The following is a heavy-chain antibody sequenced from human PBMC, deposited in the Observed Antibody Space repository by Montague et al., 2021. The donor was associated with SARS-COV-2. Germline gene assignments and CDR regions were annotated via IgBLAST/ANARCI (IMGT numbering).Heavy chain of an antibody. J-gene: IGHJ6*01. D-gene: IGHD3-10*01. V-gene: IGHV3-33*01. CDR3: AREYSAPRWFGEYNRYGMDV. Sequence: GSNQYYGASVKGRFTISRDNSKNTLYLQMNSLRAEDTAVYYCAREYSAPRWFGEYNRYGMDVWGQGTTGTVSS. CDR2: GSNQ.